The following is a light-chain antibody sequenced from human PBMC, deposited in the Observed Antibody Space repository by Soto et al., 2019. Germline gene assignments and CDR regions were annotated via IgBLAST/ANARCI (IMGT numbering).Light chain of an antibody. CDR1: SSDVGGYNY. CDR2: GVT. J-gene: IGLJ3*02. V-gene: IGLV2-14*01. CDR3: SSYTTSSTWV. Sequence: QSALTQPASVSGSPGQSITISCTGTSSDVGGYNYVSWYQKHPGKAPKLMISGVTNRPAGVSNRFSGSKSGNTASLTITGPQAEDEADYYCSSYTTSSTWVFGGGTKLTVL.